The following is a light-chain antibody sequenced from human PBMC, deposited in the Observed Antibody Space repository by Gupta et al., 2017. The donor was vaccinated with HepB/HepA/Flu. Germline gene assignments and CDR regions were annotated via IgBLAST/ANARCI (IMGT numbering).Light chain of an antibody. CDR3: NSRDTQKV. V-gene: IGLV3-19*01. Sequence: SSELTQDPAVSVALGQTVRITCQGDSLRSYYASWYQQKPGQAPVLVIYGKNNRPSGIPDRFSRSSSGNTASLTITGAQAEDEADYYCNSRDTQKVFGGGTKLTVL. CDR1: SLRSYY. CDR2: GKN. J-gene: IGLJ2*01.